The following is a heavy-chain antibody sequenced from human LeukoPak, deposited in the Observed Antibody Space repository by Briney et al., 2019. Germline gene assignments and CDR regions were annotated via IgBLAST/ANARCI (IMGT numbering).Heavy chain of an antibody. CDR3: AKDRESVEPAAIDY. V-gene: IGHV3-23*01. CDR1: GFIFSSYA. Sequence: GGSLRLSCAASGFIFSSYAMSWVRQAPGKGLEGVSCISGSGGTTYYADSVKGRFTISRDNSKNTLYLQINSLRAEDTAVYYCAKDRESVEPAAIDYWGQGTLVTVSS. J-gene: IGHJ4*02. D-gene: IGHD2-2*01. CDR2: ISGSGGTT.